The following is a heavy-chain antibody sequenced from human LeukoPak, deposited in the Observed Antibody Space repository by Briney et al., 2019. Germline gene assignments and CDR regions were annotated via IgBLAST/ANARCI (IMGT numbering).Heavy chain of an antibody. CDR1: GGSISSSSYY. V-gene: IGHV4-39*01. Sequence: SETLSLTCTVSGGSISSSSYYWGWIRQPPGKGLEWIGSIYYSGSTFYNPSLKSRVTISVDTSKNQFSLKLRSVTATDTAVYYCAKTQTRVVWGKGTTVTVSS. D-gene: IGHD3-10*01. CDR3: AKTQTRVV. J-gene: IGHJ6*03. CDR2: IYYSGST.